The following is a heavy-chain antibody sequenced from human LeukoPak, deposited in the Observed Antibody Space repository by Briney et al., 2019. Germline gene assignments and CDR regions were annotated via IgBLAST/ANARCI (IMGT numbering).Heavy chain of an antibody. J-gene: IGHJ4*02. V-gene: IGHV3-7*01. CDR1: GFTFNNYW. CDR2: MNQDGSEK. D-gene: IGHD5-18*01. CDR3: ARDLSGVTGYTYGRGIDY. Sequence: GGSLRLSCAASGFTFNNYWMSWVRQAPGKGLEWVANMNQDGSEKYYVDSVKGRFTISRDNAKTSLYLQMNSLRAEDTAVYYCARDLSGVTGYTYGRGIDYWGQGTLVTVSS.